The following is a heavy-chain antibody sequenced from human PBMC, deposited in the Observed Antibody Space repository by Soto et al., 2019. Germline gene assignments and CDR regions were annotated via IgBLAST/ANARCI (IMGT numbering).Heavy chain of an antibody. Sequence: EVQLVESGGGLVQPEGSLRLSCAASGFTVSSNYMSWVRQAPGKGLEWVSVIYSGGSTYYADSVKGRFTISRDNSKNTLYLQMNSLRAEDTAVYYCARDQCDGYNCFGGQGTLVTVSS. D-gene: IGHD5-12*01. CDR1: GFTVSSNY. J-gene: IGHJ4*02. CDR2: IYSGGST. CDR3: ARDQCDGYNCF. V-gene: IGHV3-66*01.